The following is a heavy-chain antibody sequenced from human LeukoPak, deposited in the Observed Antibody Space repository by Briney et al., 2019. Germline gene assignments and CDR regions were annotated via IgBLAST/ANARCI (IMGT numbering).Heavy chain of an antibody. D-gene: IGHD3-22*01. CDR2: IYYSGST. CDR3: ASSDSSGYPTAGFDY. J-gene: IGHJ4*02. V-gene: IGHV4-59*01. Sequence: PSETLSLTRTVSGGSISSYYWSWTRQPPGKGLEWIGYIYYSGSTNYNPSLKSRVTISVDTSKNQFSLKLSSVTAADTAVYYCASSDSSGYPTAGFDYWGQGTLVTVSS. CDR1: GGSISSYY.